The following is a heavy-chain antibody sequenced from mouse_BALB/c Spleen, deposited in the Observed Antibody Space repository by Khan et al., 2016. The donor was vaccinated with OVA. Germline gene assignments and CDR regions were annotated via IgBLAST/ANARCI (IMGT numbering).Heavy chain of an antibody. J-gene: IGHJ3*01. D-gene: IGHD1-2*01. CDR3: ARSGYGGFAY. V-gene: IGHV1-18*01. Sequence: EVQLQQSGPELVKPGESMKISCEASGYSLTDYTMNWVKQSQGKNLEWIGLINPYNGGSNYNQKFKDKATLIVDKSSSTAYMELLSLTSEDSAAYYCARSGYGGFAYWGQGTLVTVSA. CDR2: INPYNGGS. CDR1: GYSLTDYT.